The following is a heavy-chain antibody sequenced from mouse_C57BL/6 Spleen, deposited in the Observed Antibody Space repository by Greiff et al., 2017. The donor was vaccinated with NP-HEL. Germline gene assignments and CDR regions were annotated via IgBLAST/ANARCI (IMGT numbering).Heavy chain of an antibody. D-gene: IGHD2-4*01. CDR1: GYTFTDYE. Sequence: LVESGAELVRPGAAVTLSCKASGYTFTDYEMHWVKQTPVHGLEWIGAIDPETGGTAYNQKFKGKAILTADKSSSTAYMELRSLTSEDSAVYYCTGDYGAMDYWGQGTSVTVSS. CDR3: TGDYGAMDY. V-gene: IGHV1-15*01. J-gene: IGHJ4*01. CDR2: IDPETGGT.